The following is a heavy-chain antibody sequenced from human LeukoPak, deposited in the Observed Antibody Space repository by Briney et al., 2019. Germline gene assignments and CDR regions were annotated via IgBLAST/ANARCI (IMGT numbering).Heavy chain of an antibody. J-gene: IGHJ4*02. Sequence: SGTLSLTCGVSGGSVTSTNWWTWVRQPPGKGLEWIGEVHLDGRTNYNPSLKSRLTMSVDLSENHVSLKLTSVTAADTAVYYCAREGGFYRPLDYSGQGTLVTVSS. CDR3: AREGGFYRPLDY. CDR1: GGSVTSTNW. V-gene: IGHV4-4*02. CDR2: VHLDGRT. D-gene: IGHD3-3*01.